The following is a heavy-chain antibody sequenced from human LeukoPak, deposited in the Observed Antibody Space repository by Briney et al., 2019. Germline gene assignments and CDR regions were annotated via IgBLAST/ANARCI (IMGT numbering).Heavy chain of an antibody. CDR3: ARDYGGNIRGYFDY. J-gene: IGHJ4*02. V-gene: IGHV3-30*14. Sequence: PGRSLRLSCAASGFTFSSYAMHWVRQAPGKGLEWVAVISYDGSNKYYADSVKGRFTISRDNSKNTLYLQMNSLRVEDTAVYYCARDYGGNIRGYFDYWGQGTLVTVSS. D-gene: IGHD4-23*01. CDR1: GFTFSSYA. CDR2: ISYDGSNK.